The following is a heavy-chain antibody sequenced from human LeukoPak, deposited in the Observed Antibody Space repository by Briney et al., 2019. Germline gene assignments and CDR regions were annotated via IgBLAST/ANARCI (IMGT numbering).Heavy chain of an antibody. CDR3: ARDGSSSSLVLFGLDV. CDR1: GFTFSSYW. D-gene: IGHD6-6*01. V-gene: IGHV3-30*03. J-gene: IGHJ6*04. Sequence: PGGSLRLSCAASGFTFSSYWMSWVRQAPGKGLEWVAVISYDGSNKYYADSVKGRFTISRDNSKNTLYLQMNSLRAEDTAVYYCARDGSSSSLVLFGLDVWGKGTTVTVSS. CDR2: ISYDGSNK.